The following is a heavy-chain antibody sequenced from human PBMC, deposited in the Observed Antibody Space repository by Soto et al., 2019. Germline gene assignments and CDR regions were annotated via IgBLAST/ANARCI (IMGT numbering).Heavy chain of an antibody. Sequence: EVQLVESGGGLVHPEGSLRLSCAASGFTFINFAMTWVRQAPGKGLEWVSAISGNGISTYYADSVKGRFTISRDNSKDPVHLPMHRPRADHNGGYFCSKGLGPGLWGPSQGGFGPWGQGVLVTVSS. CDR1: GFTFINFA. J-gene: IGHJ5*02. V-gene: IGHV3-23*04. CDR3: SKGLGPGLWGPSQGGFGP. D-gene: IGHD3-16*01. CDR2: ISGNGIST.